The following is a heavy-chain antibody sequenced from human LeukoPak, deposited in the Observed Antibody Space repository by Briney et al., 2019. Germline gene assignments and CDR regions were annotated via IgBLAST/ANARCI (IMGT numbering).Heavy chain of an antibody. Sequence: PSETLSLTCAVYGGSFSGYYWSWIRQPPGKGLEWIGEINHSGGTNYNPSLKSRVTISVDTSKNQFSLKLSSVTAADTAVYYCARGSPGERDDWLLINYYYYGMDVWGQGTTVTVSS. CDR3: ARGSPGERDDWLLINYYYYGMDV. D-gene: IGHD3-9*01. J-gene: IGHJ6*02. CDR2: INHSGGT. CDR1: GGSFSGYY. V-gene: IGHV4-34*01.